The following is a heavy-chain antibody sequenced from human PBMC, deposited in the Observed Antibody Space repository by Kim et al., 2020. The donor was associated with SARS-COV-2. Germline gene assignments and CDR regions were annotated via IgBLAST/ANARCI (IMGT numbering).Heavy chain of an antibody. D-gene: IGHD1-26*01. V-gene: IGHV5-51*01. J-gene: IGHJ3*02. CDR3: ARLRHRIVDSKATGYEVLDI. Sequence: GESLKISCQGSGYSFTDNWIGWVRQMSGKGLEWMGIIYPVDSETRYSPSFQGHVSISADKSTSTAYLQWSSLRASDTAIYYCARLRHRIVDSKATGYEVLDIWGQGTMVTVSS. CDR2: IYPVDSET. CDR1: GYSFTDNW.